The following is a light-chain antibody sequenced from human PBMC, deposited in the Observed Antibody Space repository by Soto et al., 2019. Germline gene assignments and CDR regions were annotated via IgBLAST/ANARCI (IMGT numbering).Light chain of an antibody. Sequence: QSALTQPASVSGSPGQSITISCTGTSSDVGGYNYFSWYQQHPGKAPKLMIYDVSNRPSGVSNRFSGSKSGNTASLTISGLQAEDEADYYCSSYTSSSTLNYGFGTGTKVTVL. CDR2: DVS. J-gene: IGLJ1*01. CDR3: SSYTSSSTLNYG. V-gene: IGLV2-14*01. CDR1: SSDVGGYNY.